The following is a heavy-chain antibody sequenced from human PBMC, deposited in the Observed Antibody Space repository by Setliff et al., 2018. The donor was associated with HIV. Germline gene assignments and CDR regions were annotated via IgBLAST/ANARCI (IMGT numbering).Heavy chain of an antibody. V-gene: IGHV4-30-4*01. CDR1: GVSIVSGGFY. CDR2: VYYTGKT. D-gene: IGHD3-3*01. Sequence: SETLSLTCSVSGVSIVSGGFYFSWIRHHPGKGLEWIGTVYYTGKTYYNPSLQSRLTMSADTSKNQFSLKLSSVTATDTAVYYCARGETYDFWSGYGNAFDIWGQGTMVTVSS. CDR3: ARGETYDFWSGYGNAFDI. J-gene: IGHJ3*02.